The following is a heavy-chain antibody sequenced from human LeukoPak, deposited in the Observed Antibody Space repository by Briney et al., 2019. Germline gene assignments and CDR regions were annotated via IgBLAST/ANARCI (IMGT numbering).Heavy chain of an antibody. Sequence: SVKVSCKASGGTFSSYAISWVRQAPGQGLEWMGRIIPIFGIANYAQKFQGRVTITADKSTSTAYMELSSLRSEDTAVYYCARSYDSSGSTGDYWGQGTLVTVSS. D-gene: IGHD3-22*01. CDR2: IIPIFGIA. CDR3: ARSYDSSGSTGDY. J-gene: IGHJ4*02. V-gene: IGHV1-69*04. CDR1: GGTFSSYA.